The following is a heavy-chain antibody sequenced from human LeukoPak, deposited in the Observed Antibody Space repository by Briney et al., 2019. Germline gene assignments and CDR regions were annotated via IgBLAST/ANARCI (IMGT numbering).Heavy chain of an antibody. Sequence: GTSLRLSCAASGLHFRYSAMHWVRQPPGKGLEGVAVSSYDGTNKYYADSVNGRFTISRDNSKNTLSLQMNNLRLEDTAVYYCAADYGDYVSPSDWGQGSQVIVSS. CDR1: GLHFRYSA. CDR3: AADYGDYVSPSD. J-gene: IGHJ4*01. V-gene: IGHV3-30*04. D-gene: IGHD4-17*01. CDR2: SSYDGTNK.